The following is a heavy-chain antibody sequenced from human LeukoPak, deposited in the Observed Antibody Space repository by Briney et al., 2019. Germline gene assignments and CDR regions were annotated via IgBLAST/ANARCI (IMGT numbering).Heavy chain of an antibody. CDR3: AKHKNSSTNWFFP. J-gene: IGHJ5*02. CDR2: NYYSGST. Sequence: PSETLSLTCTVSGGSISSSSYYWGWIRQPPGEGLGWIGSNYYSGSTYYNPSLKSRVTISVDTSNNQLSLKLSSVTAADTAVYYCAKHKNSSTNWFFPWCQGTLVTVSS. V-gene: IGHV4-39*01. CDR1: GGSISSSSYY. D-gene: IGHD6-13*01.